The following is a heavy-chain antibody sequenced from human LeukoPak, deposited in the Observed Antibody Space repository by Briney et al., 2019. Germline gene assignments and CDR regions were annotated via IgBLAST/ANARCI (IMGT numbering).Heavy chain of an antibody. CDR2: IYGGGST. Sequence: GGSLRLSCAASGFTVSSNYMSWARQAPGKGLEWVSVIYGGGSTYYADSVKGRFTISRHNSKNTLYLQMNSLRAEDTAVCYCARGGGSNWFDPWGQGTLVTVSS. D-gene: IGHD2-15*01. V-gene: IGHV3-53*04. CDR3: ARGGGSNWFDP. J-gene: IGHJ5*02. CDR1: GFTVSSNY.